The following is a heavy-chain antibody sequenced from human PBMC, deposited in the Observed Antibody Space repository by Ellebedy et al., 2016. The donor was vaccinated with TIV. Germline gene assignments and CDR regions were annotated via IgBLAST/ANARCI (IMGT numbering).Heavy chain of an antibody. CDR3: AKDRLLWFGELLNDAFDI. CDR1: GFTFSGYA. CDR2: ITGSGANT. J-gene: IGHJ3*02. V-gene: IGHV3-23*01. D-gene: IGHD3-10*01. Sequence: GESLKISCAASGFTFSGYAMNWVRQAPGRGLEWVSSITGSGANTNYADSVKGRFTISRDNSKNTLYLQMNSLRAEDTAVYYCAKDRLLWFGELLNDAFDIWGQGTMVTVSS.